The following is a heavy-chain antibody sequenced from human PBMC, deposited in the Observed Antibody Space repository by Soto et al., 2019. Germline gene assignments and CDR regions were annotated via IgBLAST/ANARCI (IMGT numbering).Heavy chain of an antibody. V-gene: IGHV1-18*01. Sequence: QVQLVQSGAEVKKPGASVKVSCKASGYTFTSYGISWVRQAPGQGLEWMGWISAYKGNTNSAQKLQGRVTMTTDTATGRAYVELTSLRSDDTAVYQYARDVSRYYGSGNDESWFDPWCQGTLVTVSS. CDR1: GYTFTSYG. J-gene: IGHJ5*02. CDR2: ISAYKGNT. D-gene: IGHD3-10*01. CDR3: ARDVSRYYGSGNDESWFDP.